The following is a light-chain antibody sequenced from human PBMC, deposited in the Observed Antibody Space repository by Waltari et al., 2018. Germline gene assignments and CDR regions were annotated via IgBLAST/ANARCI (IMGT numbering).Light chain of an antibody. CDR1: SGPINNV. CDR2: VNSDGSH. Sequence: HLVLTQSPSSSASLGASVKLPCTLTSGPINNVIAWHQQQPEKVPRYLMKVNSDGSHSKGDEIPDRFSGSSSGAERYLIISSVQSEDEADYYCQTGGHGTWVFGGGTKLTVL. J-gene: IGLJ3*02. V-gene: IGLV4-69*01. CDR3: QTGGHGTWV.